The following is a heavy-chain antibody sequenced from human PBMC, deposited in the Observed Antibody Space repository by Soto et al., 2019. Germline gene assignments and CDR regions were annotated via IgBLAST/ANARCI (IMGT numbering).Heavy chain of an antibody. V-gene: IGHV3-23*01. D-gene: IGHD6-13*01. CDR3: AKHGPPYSSSLTHY. CDR1: GFTFNNYA. CDR2: ISGGGDTT. J-gene: IGHJ4*02. Sequence: EVQLLESGGGLVQPGASLRLSCAGSGFTFNNYAMTWVRQAPGKGPEWVSAISGGGDTTYYADSVKGRFTISRDNSKNTLDLQMNSRRAEDTAVYYCAKHGPPYSSSLTHYWGQGTLVTVSS.